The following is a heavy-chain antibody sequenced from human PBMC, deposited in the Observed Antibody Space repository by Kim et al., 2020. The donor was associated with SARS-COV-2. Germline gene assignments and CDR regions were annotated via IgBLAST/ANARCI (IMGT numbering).Heavy chain of an antibody. CDR3: ARGKGLAAAGDYYYYGMDV. CDR2: MNPNSGNT. V-gene: IGHV1-8*01. J-gene: IGHJ6*02. CDR1: GYTFTSYD. Sequence: ASVKVSCKASGYTFTSYDINWVRQATGQGLEWMGWMNPNSGNTGYAQKFQGRVTMTRNTSISTAYMELSSLRSEDTAVYYCARGKGLAAAGDYYYYGMDVWGPGTTVTVSS. D-gene: IGHD6-13*01.